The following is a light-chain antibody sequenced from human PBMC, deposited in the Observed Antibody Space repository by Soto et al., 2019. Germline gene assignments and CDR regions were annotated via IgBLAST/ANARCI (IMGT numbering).Light chain of an antibody. CDR1: QSVSDNY. CDR2: GAS. CDR3: HQYATSPIT. V-gene: IGKV3-20*01. J-gene: IGKJ5*01. Sequence: EIVLTQSPGTLSLSPGERANLSRRASQSVSDNYVGWYQQKPGQAPRLLIYGASIRATGIPDRFSGSGSGTDFTLTISGLEPEDFAVYYCHQYATSPITFGQGTRLEIK.